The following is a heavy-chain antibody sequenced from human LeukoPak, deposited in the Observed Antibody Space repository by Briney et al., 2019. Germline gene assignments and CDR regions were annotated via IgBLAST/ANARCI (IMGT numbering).Heavy chain of an antibody. Sequence: PGGSLRLSCAASGFTFSDYYMSWIRQAPGKGLEWVSYISSSGSTIYYADSVKGRFPISRDNAKNSLFLKMNSLRAEDTAIYYCATYVKWAAGDVWGQGTTVSVSS. CDR2: ISSSGSTI. V-gene: IGHV3-11*04. CDR1: GFTFSDYY. D-gene: IGHD1-26*01. J-gene: IGHJ6*02. CDR3: ATYVKWAAGDV.